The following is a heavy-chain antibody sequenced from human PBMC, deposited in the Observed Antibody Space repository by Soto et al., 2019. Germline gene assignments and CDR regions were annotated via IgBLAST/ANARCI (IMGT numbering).Heavy chain of an antibody. Sequence: QVQLVQSGAEVKKPGSSVKVSCKASGGTFSRNTISWVRQAPVQGLEWMGRIIPLLNIPNYAQNFQGRVMMTADRSTTTVYMEVSSLKSEDTAVYYCARDRGLVSAVGGKMVNHYGLDVWGQGTTVTVSS. V-gene: IGHV1-69*08. CDR1: GGTFSRNT. CDR2: IIPLLNIP. D-gene: IGHD3-10*01. J-gene: IGHJ6*02. CDR3: ARDRGLVSAVGGKMVNHYGLDV.